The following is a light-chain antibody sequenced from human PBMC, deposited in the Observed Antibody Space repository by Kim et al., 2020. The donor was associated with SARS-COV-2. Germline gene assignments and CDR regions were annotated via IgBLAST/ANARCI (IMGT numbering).Light chain of an antibody. Sequence: PGRKVTISCSGSSSNIGNNYVSWYQQLPGTAPKLLIYDNNKRPSGIPDRFSGSKSGTSATLGITGLQTGDEADYYCGTWDSSLSGVFGGGTKLTVL. CDR3: GTWDSSLSGV. V-gene: IGLV1-51*01. CDR1: SSNIGNNY. CDR2: DNN. J-gene: IGLJ3*02.